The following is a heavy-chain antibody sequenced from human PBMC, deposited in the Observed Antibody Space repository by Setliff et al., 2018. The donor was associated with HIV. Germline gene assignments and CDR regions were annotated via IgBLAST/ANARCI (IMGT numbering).Heavy chain of an antibody. J-gene: IGHJ5*02. CDR3: AREGAGSSWYPDWFDP. D-gene: IGHD6-13*01. V-gene: IGHV3-21*01. Sequence: GSLRLSCAASGFTFSSYTMNWVRQAPGKGLEWVSSIGSSSSYIYYADSVKGRFTISRDNAKNSLYLQMNSLRAEDTAVYYCAREGAGSSWYPDWFDPWGQGTLVTVSS. CDR1: GFTFSSYT. CDR2: IGSSSSYI.